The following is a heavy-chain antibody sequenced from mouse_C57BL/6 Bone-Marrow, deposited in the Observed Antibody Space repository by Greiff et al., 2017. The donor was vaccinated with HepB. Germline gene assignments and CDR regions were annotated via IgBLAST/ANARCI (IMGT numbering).Heavy chain of an antibody. CDR3: ARGEWLLPFAY. V-gene: IGHV1-66*01. Sequence: QVQLQQSGPELVKPGASVKISCKASGYSFTSYYIHWVKQRPGQGLEWIGWIYPGSGNTKYNEKFKGKATLTADTSSSTAYMQLSSLTSEDSAVYYCARGEWLLPFAYWGQGTLVTVSA. CDR2: IYPGSGNT. D-gene: IGHD2-3*01. J-gene: IGHJ3*01. CDR1: GYSFTSYY.